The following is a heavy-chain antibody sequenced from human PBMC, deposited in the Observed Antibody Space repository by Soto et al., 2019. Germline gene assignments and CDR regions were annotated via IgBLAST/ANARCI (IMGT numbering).Heavy chain of an antibody. Sequence: GGSLRLSCVASGFTFSDYYMNWVRQAPGKGLEWVAVISYDGSKKYYADSVKGRFTISRDNSKNTLYLQMNSLRAEDTAVYSCAKAETGYCSSTSCPDTSDVWGQGTTVTVYS. CDR1: GFTFSDYY. D-gene: IGHD2-2*01. CDR3: AKAETGYCSSTSCPDTSDV. J-gene: IGHJ6*02. CDR2: ISYDGSKK. V-gene: IGHV3-30*18.